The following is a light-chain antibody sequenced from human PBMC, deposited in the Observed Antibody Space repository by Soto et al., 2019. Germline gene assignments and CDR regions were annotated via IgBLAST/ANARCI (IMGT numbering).Light chain of an antibody. CDR2: DVS. CDR3: SSYTTSSPHVV. V-gene: IGLV2-14*01. CDR1: SSDVGGYNY. Sequence: QSVLTQPASVSGSPGQSITISCTGTSSDVGGYNYVSWYQQHPCKAPKLMIYDVSNRPSGVSNRFSGSKSGNTASLTISGLQAEDEADYYCSSYTTSSPHVVFGGGTKLTVL. J-gene: IGLJ2*01.